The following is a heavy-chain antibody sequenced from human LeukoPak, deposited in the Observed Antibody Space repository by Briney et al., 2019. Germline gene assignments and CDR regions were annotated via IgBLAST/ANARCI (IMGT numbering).Heavy chain of an antibody. CDR1: GFTFSSYG. CDR3: AKESTVTSHFDY. V-gene: IGHV3-33*06. D-gene: IGHD4-11*01. Sequence: GGSLRLSCAASGFTFSSYGMHWVRQAPGKGLEWVAVIWYDGSNKYYADSVKGRFTISRDNSKNTLYLQMNSLRAEDTAVYYCAKESTVTSHFDYWGQGTLVTVSS. CDR2: IWYDGSNK. J-gene: IGHJ4*02.